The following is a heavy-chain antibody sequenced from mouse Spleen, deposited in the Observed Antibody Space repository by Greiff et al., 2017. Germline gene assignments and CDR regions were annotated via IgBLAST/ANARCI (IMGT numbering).Heavy chain of an antibody. CDR3: ARGATYYGSSYGYFDV. V-gene: IGHV5-17*01. J-gene: IGHJ1*01. CDR2: ISSGSSTI. CDR1: GFTFSDYG. D-gene: IGHD1-1*01. Sequence: EVQLVESGGGLVKPGGSLKLSCAASGFTFSDYGMHWVRQAPEKGLEWVAYISSGSSTIYYADTVKGRFTISRENAKNTLFLQMTSLRSEDTAMYYCARGATYYGSSYGYFDVWGAGTTVTVSS.